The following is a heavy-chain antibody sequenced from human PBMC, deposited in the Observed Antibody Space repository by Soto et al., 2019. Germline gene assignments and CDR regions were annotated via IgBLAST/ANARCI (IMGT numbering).Heavy chain of an antibody. CDR2: ISYDGSHQ. J-gene: IGHJ2*01. CDR1: GFTFSRYG. V-gene: IGHV3-30*18. Sequence: QVQLVESGGGVVQPGRSLRLSCEASGFTFSRYGMHWVRQAPGKGLEWVAVISYDGSHQYYADSMKGRFTISRDNSKNTLSLQMNSLRPEDTAVYYCAKDHDEYGDYFALWGRGTLVIVSS. D-gene: IGHD4-17*01. CDR3: AKDHDEYGDYFAL.